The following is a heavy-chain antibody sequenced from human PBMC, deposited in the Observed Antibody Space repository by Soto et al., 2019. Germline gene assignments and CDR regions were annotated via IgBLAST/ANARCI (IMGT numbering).Heavy chain of an antibody. Sequence: LSCAASGFTVSSTFMNWVRQAPGKGLEWVSLIYSGGSTYYTDPVKGAGTFYADSVKGRFTISRDNSKSTLYLQMNSLRAEDTAVYYCAKDLYGSGNYRFDYWDQGTLVTVSS. CDR3: AKDLYGSGNYRFDY. CDR2: IYSGGST. J-gene: IGHJ4*02. V-gene: IGHV3-53*01. CDR1: GFTVSSTF. D-gene: IGHD3-10*01.